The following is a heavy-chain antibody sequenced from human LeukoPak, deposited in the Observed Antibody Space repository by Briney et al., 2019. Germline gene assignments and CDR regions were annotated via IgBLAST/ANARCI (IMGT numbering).Heavy chain of an antibody. CDR2: INLKSGGT. Sequence: LKVSCKASGYTFTDYYMHWVRQAPGQGLEWMGWINLKSGGTNYAQQFQGRVTITRDTSISTAYMELSRLRSDDTAVYYCARDLNQYSDGSGNWGQGTLVTVSS. J-gene: IGHJ4*02. CDR3: ARDLNQYSDGSGN. V-gene: IGHV1-2*02. D-gene: IGHD4-17*01. CDR1: GYTFTDYY.